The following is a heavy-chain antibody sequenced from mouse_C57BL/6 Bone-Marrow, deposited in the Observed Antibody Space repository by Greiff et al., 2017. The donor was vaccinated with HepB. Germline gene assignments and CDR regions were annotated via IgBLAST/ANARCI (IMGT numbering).Heavy chain of an antibody. J-gene: IGHJ3*01. CDR3: ARRGGYYYGTWFAY. Sequence: VMLVESDAELVKPGASVKISCKVSGYTFTDHTIHWMKQRPEQGLEWIGYIYPRDGSTKYNEKFKGKATLTADKSSSTAYMQLNSLTSEDSAVYFCARRGGYYYGTWFAYWGQGTLVTVSA. CDR1: GYTFTDHT. V-gene: IGHV1-78*01. D-gene: IGHD1-1*01. CDR2: IYPRDGST.